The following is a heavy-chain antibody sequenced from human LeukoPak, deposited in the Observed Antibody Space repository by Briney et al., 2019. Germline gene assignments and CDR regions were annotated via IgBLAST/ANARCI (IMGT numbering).Heavy chain of an antibody. D-gene: IGHD1-26*01. CDR3: ARESIVGATSTFDI. CDR2: INPNSGVT. Sequence: ASVKVSCKASGYTFTGYYMHWVRQAPGQGLEWMGWINPNSGVTNYAQKFQGRVTMTRDTSTSTAYMELRSLRSEDTAVYYCARESIVGATSTFDIWGQGTMVTVSS. CDR1: GYTFTGYY. V-gene: IGHV1-2*02. J-gene: IGHJ3*02.